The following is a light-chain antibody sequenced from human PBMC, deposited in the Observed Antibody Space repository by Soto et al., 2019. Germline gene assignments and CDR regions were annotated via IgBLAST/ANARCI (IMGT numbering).Light chain of an antibody. CDR3: MQTLQTPLT. V-gene: IGKV2-28*01. CDR1: HSLLHSNGFNY. CDR2: LGS. J-gene: IGKJ4*01. Sequence: DAVMTQSPLSLPVTPGEPASISCRSSHSLLHSNGFNYLHWYLQKPGQSPQLLIYLGSNRASGVPDRFSGSGSGTGFTLKISRVEAEDVGVYYCMQTLQTPLTFGGGTKVDIK.